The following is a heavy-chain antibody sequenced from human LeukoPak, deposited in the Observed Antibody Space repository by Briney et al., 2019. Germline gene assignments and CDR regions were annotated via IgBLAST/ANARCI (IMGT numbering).Heavy chain of an antibody. CDR2: ISSDGSDK. Sequence: GRSLRLSCVGSRFTFNYYAMHWVRQTPGKGLEWVSFISSDGSDKVYTDSVKGRFTISRDNSKNTLYLQMSSLSTEDTAIYYCVRDGDSTNWSHDYWGQGTQVTVSS. CDR3: VRDGDSTNWSHDY. D-gene: IGHD6-13*01. V-gene: IGHV3-30-3*01. CDR1: RFTFNYYA. J-gene: IGHJ4*02.